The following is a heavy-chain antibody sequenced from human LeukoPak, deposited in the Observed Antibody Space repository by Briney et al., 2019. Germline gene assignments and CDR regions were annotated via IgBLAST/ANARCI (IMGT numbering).Heavy chain of an antibody. J-gene: IGHJ3*02. Sequence: KAGGSLRLSCAASGFTFSIYSMNWVRQAPGKGLEWVSSISSDSNYIYYADSVRGRFTISRDNAKNTLYLQMNSLRAEDTAVYYCARDSEEWSGNDAFDIWGQGTMVTVSS. CDR3: ARDSEEWSGNDAFDI. D-gene: IGHD3-3*01. CDR1: GFTFSIYS. V-gene: IGHV3-21*01. CDR2: ISSDSNYI.